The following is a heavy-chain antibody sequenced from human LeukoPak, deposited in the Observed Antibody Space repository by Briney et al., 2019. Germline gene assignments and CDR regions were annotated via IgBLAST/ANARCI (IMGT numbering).Heavy chain of an antibody. D-gene: IGHD5-24*01. CDR3: ARDYKYAFDN. CDR2: IGIDSGNT. J-gene: IGHJ4*02. V-gene: IGHV3-48*01. CDR1: GFRFCDYS. Sequence: GGSLRLSCAASGFRFCDYSINWVRQAPGKGLEWISYIGIDSGNTNYADSVKGRFTISGDKAKNSLYLRMNSLRVEDTAVYYCARDYKYAFDNWGQGTLVTVSS.